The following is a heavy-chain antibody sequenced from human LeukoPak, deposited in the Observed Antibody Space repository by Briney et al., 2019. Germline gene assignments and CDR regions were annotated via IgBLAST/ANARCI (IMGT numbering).Heavy chain of an antibody. D-gene: IGHD1-26*01. CDR1: GITFSSYW. V-gene: IGHV3-7*03. CDR2: INQDASET. CDR3: AKGPLVRLDI. J-gene: IGHJ3*02. Sequence: GGSLRLSCAASGITFSSYWMSWVRQAPGKGLEWVANINQDASETQYADSVQGRFTISRDNAKNSLYVQMNSLRADDTAVYDCAKGPLVRLDIWGQGTMVTVSS.